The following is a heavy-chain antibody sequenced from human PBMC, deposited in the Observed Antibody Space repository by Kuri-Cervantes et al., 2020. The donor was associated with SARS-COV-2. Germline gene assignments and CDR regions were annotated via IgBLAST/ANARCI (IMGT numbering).Heavy chain of an antibody. Sequence: ASVKVSCKASGYTFTSYGISWVRQAPGQGLEWMGWISAYNGNTNYAQKLQGRVTMTEDTSTDTAYMELSSLRSEDTAVYYCATAPKSRGYYYAPFCFDYWGQGTLVTVSS. D-gene: IGHD3-22*01. J-gene: IGHJ4*02. CDR3: ATAPKSRGYYYAPFCFDY. CDR2: ISAYNGNT. V-gene: IGHV1-18*01. CDR1: GYTFTSYG.